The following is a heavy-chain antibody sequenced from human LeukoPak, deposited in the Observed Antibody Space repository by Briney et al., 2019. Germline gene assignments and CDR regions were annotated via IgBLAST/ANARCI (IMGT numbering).Heavy chain of an antibody. CDR1: GFTLSSYA. D-gene: IGHD6-13*01. CDR3: AKGIAAAGGH. V-gene: IGHV3-23*01. J-gene: IGHJ3*01. CDR2: ISGSGGST. Sequence: GVSLRLFCAASGFTLSSYAMSWVRQAPGKGLEWVSAISGSGGSTYYADSVKGRFTISRDNSKNTLYLQMNSLRAEDTAVYYCAKGIAAAGGHWGQGTMVTVSS.